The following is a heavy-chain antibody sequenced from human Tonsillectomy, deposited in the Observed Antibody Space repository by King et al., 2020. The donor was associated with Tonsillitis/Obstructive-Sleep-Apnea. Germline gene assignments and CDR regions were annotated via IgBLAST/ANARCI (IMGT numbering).Heavy chain of an antibody. J-gene: IGHJ4*02. V-gene: IGHV3-23*04. CDR3: TKDPPRRWSGSYPDY. Sequence: EVQLVESGGGLVQPGGSLRLSCAASGFTFSYYAMSWVRQAPGKGLEWVSGISGSGSSTYYADSVKGRFTISRDNSENTLYLQMNSLRAEDTAVYYCTKDPPRRWSGSYPDYWGQGTLVTVPS. CDR2: ISGSGSST. CDR1: GFTFSYYA. D-gene: IGHD1-26*01.